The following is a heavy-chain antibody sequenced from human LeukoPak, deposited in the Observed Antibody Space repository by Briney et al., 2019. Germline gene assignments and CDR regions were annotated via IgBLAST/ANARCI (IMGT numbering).Heavy chain of an antibody. J-gene: IGHJ3*02. CDR2: IYYSGST. CDR1: GGSISSSSYY. Sequence: SETLSLTCTVSGGSISSSSYYWSWIRQPPGKGLEWIGSIYYSGSTYYNPSLKSRVTISVDTSKNQFSLKLSSVTAADTAVYYCARARGITLDAFDIWGQGTMVTVSS. D-gene: IGHD3-16*01. CDR3: ARARGITLDAFDI. V-gene: IGHV4-39*07.